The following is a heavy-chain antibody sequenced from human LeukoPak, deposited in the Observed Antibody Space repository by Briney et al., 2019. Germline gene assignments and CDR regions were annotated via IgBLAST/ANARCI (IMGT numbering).Heavy chain of an antibody. D-gene: IGHD3-16*01. CDR3: ASYMLLMGEYYFDY. CDR2: ISSSSSYI. CDR1: GFTFSSYS. Sequence: GGSLRLSCAASGFTFSSYSMNWVRQAPGKGQGWVSSISSSSSYIYYADSVKGRFTISRDNAKNSLYLQMNSLRAEDTAVYYCASYMLLMGEYYFDYWGQGTLVTVSS. V-gene: IGHV3-21*01. J-gene: IGHJ4*02.